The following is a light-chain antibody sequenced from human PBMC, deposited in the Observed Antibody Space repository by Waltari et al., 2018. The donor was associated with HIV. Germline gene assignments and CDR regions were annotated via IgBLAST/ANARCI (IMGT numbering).Light chain of an antibody. CDR3: QQYDDLPYT. V-gene: IGKV1-33*01. J-gene: IGKJ2*01. CDR2: DAS. Sequence: DIQMTQSPSSLSASVGDRVTITCQASQDISNYLNWYQQKPGKAPKLLIYDASNLETGVPSRFSGSGSGTDFTCTISNLQPEDIATYYCQQYDDLPYTFGQGTKLEIK. CDR1: QDISNY.